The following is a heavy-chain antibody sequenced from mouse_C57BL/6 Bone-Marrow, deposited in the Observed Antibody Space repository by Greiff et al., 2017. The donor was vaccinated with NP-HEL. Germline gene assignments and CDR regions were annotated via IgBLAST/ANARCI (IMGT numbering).Heavy chain of an antibody. Sequence: VQLQQSGAELARPGASVKMSCKASGYTFTSYTMHWVKQRPGQGLEWIGYINPSSGYTTYNQKFKDKATLTADKSSSTAYMQLSSLTSEDSAVYYCARTGNPFSYYAMDYWGQGTSVTVSS. V-gene: IGHV1-4*01. CDR3: ARTGNPFSYYAMDY. J-gene: IGHJ4*01. CDR2: INPSSGYT. D-gene: IGHD2-1*01. CDR1: GYTFTSYT.